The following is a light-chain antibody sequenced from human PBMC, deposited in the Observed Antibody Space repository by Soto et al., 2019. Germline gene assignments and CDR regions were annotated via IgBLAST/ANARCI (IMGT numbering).Light chain of an antibody. Sequence: EIVLTQSPGTLSLSPGERATLSRRASQSVSNSYLAWYQQKPGQAPRLLIYGASSRATGIPDRFSGSGSGTDFALTISRLEPEDFAVYHCQQYGGSPWTFGQGTKVDIK. CDR3: QQYGGSPWT. J-gene: IGKJ1*01. CDR1: QSVSNSY. CDR2: GAS. V-gene: IGKV3-20*01.